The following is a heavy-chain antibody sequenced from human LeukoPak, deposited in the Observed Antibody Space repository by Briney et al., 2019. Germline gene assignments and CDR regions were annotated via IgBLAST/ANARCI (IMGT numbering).Heavy chain of an antibody. V-gene: IGHV4-59*01. CDR3: ARGGIAVAGTGAFDI. CDR1: GGSISSYY. D-gene: IGHD6-19*01. Sequence: SETLSLTCTVSGGSISSYYWSWIRQPPGKGLEWIGYIYYSGSTNHNPSLKSRVTISVDTSENQFSLKLSSVTAADTAVYYCARGGIAVAGTGAFDIWGQGTMVTVSS. J-gene: IGHJ3*02. CDR2: IYYSGST.